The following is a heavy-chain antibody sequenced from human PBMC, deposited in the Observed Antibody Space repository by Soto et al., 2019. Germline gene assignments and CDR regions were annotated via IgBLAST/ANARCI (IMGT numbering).Heavy chain of an antibody. CDR3: ARLSRYDFWSGYYNTPDY. D-gene: IGHD3-3*01. J-gene: IGHJ4*02. CDR1: GGSISSGGYY. CDR2: IYYSGST. Sequence: TLSLTCTVSGGSISSGGYYWSWILQHPGKGLEWIGYIYYSGSTYYNPSLKSRVTISVDTSKNQFSLKLSSVTAADTAVYYCARLSRYDFWSGYYNTPDYWGQGTLVTVSS. V-gene: IGHV4-31*03.